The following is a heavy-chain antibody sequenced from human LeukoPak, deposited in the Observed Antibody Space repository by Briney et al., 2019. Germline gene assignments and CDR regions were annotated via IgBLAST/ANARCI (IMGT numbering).Heavy chain of an antibody. V-gene: IGHV3-74*01. CDR1: GFTFSSYW. J-gene: IGHJ6*02. Sequence: GRSLRLSCAASGFTFSSYWMHWVRQAPGKGLVWVSRINSDGSSTSYADSVKGRFTISRDNAKNTLYLQMNSLRAEDTAVYYCARDPTYYYDSSGYYYRYYYYGMDVWGQGTTVTVSS. D-gene: IGHD3-22*01. CDR3: ARDPTYYYDSSGYYYRYYYYGMDV. CDR2: INSDGSST.